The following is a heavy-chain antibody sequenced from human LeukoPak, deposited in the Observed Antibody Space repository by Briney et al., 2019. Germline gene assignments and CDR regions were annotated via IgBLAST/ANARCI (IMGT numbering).Heavy chain of an antibody. V-gene: IGHV1-18*01. CDR3: AKDNEYSSSWYFGDY. D-gene: IGHD6-13*01. CDR1: GYTFTSYG. J-gene: IGHJ4*02. CDR2: ISAYNSNT. Sequence: ASVKVSCKASGYTFTSYGISWVRQAPGQGLEWMGWISAYNSNTNYAQKLQGRVTMTTDTSTSTAYMELRSLRSDDTAVYYCAKDNEYSSSWYFGDYWGQGTLVTVSS.